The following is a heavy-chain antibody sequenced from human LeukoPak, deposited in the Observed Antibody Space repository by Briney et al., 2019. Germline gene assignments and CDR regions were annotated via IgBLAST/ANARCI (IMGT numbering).Heavy chain of an antibody. Sequence: GGSLRLSCAASGFTVSSNYMSWVRQAPGKGLEWVSVIYSGGSTYYADSVKGRFTISRDNSKNTLYLQMNSLRAEDTGVYYCARSDMYCNGGRCYPDYYMDVWGKGTTVTVSS. CDR3: ARSDMYCNGGRCYPDYYMDV. V-gene: IGHV3-66*01. D-gene: IGHD2-15*01. CDR1: GFTVSSNY. CDR2: IYSGGST. J-gene: IGHJ6*03.